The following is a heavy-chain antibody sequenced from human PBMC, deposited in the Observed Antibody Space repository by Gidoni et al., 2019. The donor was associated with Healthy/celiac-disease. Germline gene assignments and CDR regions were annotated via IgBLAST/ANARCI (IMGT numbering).Heavy chain of an antibody. Sequence: QLQLVESGGGVVQPGRSLRHSCAASGFTFSSYGMHWVRQAPGKGLEWVAVITYDGSNKYYADSVKGRFTISRDNSKNTLYLQMNSLRAEDTAVYYCAKDTPASSSGRRYYYYGMDVWGQGTTVTVSS. CDR3: AKDTPASSSGRRYYYYGMDV. J-gene: IGHJ6*02. CDR2: ITYDGSNK. D-gene: IGHD6-19*01. CDR1: GFTFSSYG. V-gene: IGHV3-30*18.